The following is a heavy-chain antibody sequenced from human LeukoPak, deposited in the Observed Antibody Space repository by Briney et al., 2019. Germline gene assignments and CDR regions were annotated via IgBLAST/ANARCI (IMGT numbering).Heavy chain of an antibody. Sequence: GGSLRLSCAASGFTFTKYSMHWVRQTPGKGLEWVPYISSGSTTIYYTDSVKGRFTISRDNAKNSLYLQMNSLRAEDTAVYYCARRESTTMVRGGVDYWGQGTLATVSS. V-gene: IGHV3-48*01. J-gene: IGHJ4*02. CDR3: ARRESTTMVRGGVDY. D-gene: IGHD3-10*01. CDR1: GFTFTKYS. CDR2: ISSGSTTI.